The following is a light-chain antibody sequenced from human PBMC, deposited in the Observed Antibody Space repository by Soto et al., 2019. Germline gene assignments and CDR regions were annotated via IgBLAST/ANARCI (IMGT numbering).Light chain of an antibody. CDR3: QQYEDLPLT. CDR1: QDINNY. J-gene: IGKJ4*01. V-gene: IGKV1-33*01. CDR2: DAS. Sequence: DIQRTQSPSSLSAAVGDRVTITCQASQDINNYLNWYQQKPGKAPKLLIFDASSVETGVPSRFSGSGSGTHFTFTIRSLEPEDIATYHCQQYEDLPLTFGGGTRVELK.